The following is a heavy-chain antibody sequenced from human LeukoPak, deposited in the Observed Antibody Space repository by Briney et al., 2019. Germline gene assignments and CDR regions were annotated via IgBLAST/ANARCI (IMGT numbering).Heavy chain of an antibody. Sequence: PGTSLRLSCAASGFTFRSYGMHWVRQAPGKGLEWVAVILYDGSKIYYADSVKGRFTISRDNSKNTLYLQMNSLRAEDTAVYYCAREPTMIVDWGQGTLVTVSS. CDR1: GFTFRSYG. CDR3: AREPTMIVD. V-gene: IGHV3-30*03. J-gene: IGHJ4*02. CDR2: ILYDGSKI. D-gene: IGHD3-22*01.